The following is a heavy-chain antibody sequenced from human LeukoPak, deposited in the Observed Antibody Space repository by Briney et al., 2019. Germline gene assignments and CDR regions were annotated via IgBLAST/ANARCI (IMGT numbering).Heavy chain of an antibody. D-gene: IGHD3-22*01. CDR2: IRGSGDRT. CDR1: GFTFSSYG. J-gene: IGHJ4*02. V-gene: IGHV3-23*01. Sequence: GGTLRLSCAASGFTFSSYGKSWVRQAPGNGREWVSAIRGSGDRTYSADTVKGRSTISTDTSKTTLYLQMNSLRAEDTAVYYCAKVGYYNDSSGYYLDYFDYWGQGTLVTVSS. CDR3: AKVGYYNDSSGYYLDYFDY.